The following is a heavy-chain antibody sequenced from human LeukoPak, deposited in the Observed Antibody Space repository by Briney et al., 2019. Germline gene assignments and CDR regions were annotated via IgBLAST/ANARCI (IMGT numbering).Heavy chain of an antibody. CDR1: GESFSGFY. CDR2: MNPSGNT. CDR3: ARRSYTSTWYFATWYFDY. J-gene: IGHJ4*02. V-gene: IGHV4-34*01. D-gene: IGHD3-10*01. Sequence: SETLSLTCAVYGESFSGFYWSWIRQPPGKTLEWIGEMNPSGNTNYNPSLQSRATISVDTSKNQFSPKLNSVTAADAAVYYCARRSYTSTWYFATWYFDYWGRGTLVTVSS.